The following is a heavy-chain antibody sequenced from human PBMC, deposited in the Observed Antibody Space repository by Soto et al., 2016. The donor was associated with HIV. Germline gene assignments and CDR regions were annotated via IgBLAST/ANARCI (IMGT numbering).Heavy chain of an antibody. CDR3: ARHPSESACWTIDY. CDR1: GGSFSGYY. D-gene: IGHD3-3*01. Sequence: QVQLQQWGAGLLKPSETLSLTCAVYGGSFSGYYWSWIRQPPGKGLEWIGEINHSGSTNYNPSLKSRVTISVDTSKNQFSLKLSSVTAADTAVYYCARHPSESACWTIDYWGQGTLVTVSS. J-gene: IGHJ4*02. CDR2: INHSGST. V-gene: IGHV4-34*01.